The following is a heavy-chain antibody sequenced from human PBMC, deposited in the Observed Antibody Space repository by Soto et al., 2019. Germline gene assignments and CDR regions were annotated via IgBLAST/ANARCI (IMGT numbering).Heavy chain of an antibody. D-gene: IGHD2-15*01. CDR2: IYYSGNT. CDR3: VRLPGYCFFIICYGYYVKHG. J-gene: IGHJ6*02. V-gene: IGHV4-39*01. CDR1: GGSISSSSYY. Sequence: PSETLSLTCTVSGGSISSSSYYWGWIRQPPGKGLEWIGSIYYSGNTYYNPSLPGRVTISVDTSQSQFSMKLTSMTAADTAVYFFVRLPGYCFFIICYGYYVKHGSCPAISVT.